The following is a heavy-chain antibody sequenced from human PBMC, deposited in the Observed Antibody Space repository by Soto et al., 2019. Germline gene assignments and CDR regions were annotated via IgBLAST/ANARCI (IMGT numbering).Heavy chain of an antibody. D-gene: IGHD6-19*01. CDR1: GFTFSTYG. CDR2: ISSSSSYI. Sequence: PGGSLRLSCAASGFTFSTYGMHWVRQAPGKGPEWVSSISSSSSYIYYADSVKGRFTISRDNAKNSLYLQMNSLRAEETAVYYCARVPYSSGFGGQGTLVTVSS. CDR3: ARVPYSSGF. V-gene: IGHV3-21*01. J-gene: IGHJ4*02.